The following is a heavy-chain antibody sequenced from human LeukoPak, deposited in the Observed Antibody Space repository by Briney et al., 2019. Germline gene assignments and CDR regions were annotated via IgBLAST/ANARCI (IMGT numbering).Heavy chain of an antibody. Sequence: ASVKVSCKASGYTFTSYTINWVRQAPGQGLEWMGWISTDTGNPTYAQAFIGRFVFSLDTSVNTAYLQISSLEVEDTAVYYCARGYAGSGSYYTFWGQGTLVTVSS. V-gene: IGHV7-4-1*02. CDR1: GYTFTSYT. J-gene: IGHJ1*01. CDR2: ISTDTGNP. CDR3: ARGYAGSGSYYTF. D-gene: IGHD3-10*01.